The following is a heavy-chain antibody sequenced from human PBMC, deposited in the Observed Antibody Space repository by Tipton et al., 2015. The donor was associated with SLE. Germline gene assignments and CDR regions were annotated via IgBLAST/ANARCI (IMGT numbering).Heavy chain of an antibody. V-gene: IGHV4-34*01. CDR3: ARHPRGLTGYGYFDF. Sequence: TLSLTCAVYGGSLYDHYGSWIRQSPGKGLEWIGEINYSGSANYNPSLKSRVTISVDTSKNQFSLRLSSVTAADTAVYYCARHPRGLTGYGYFDFWGQGALVTVSS. CDR1: GGSLYDHY. D-gene: IGHD3-9*01. J-gene: IGHJ4*02. CDR2: INYSGSA.